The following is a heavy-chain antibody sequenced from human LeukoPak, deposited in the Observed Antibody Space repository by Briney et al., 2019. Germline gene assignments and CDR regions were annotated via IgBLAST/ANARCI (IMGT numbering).Heavy chain of an antibody. Sequence: GGSLRLSCAASGFTFSSYGMHWVRQAPGKGLEWVAVIWYDGSNKYYADSVKGRFTISSDNSKNTLYLQMNSLRAEDTAVYYCARDPRYGSGSYYFDYWGQGTLVTVSS. CDR2: IWYDGSNK. CDR3: ARDPRYGSGSYYFDY. V-gene: IGHV3-33*01. J-gene: IGHJ4*02. CDR1: GFTFSSYG. D-gene: IGHD3-10*01.